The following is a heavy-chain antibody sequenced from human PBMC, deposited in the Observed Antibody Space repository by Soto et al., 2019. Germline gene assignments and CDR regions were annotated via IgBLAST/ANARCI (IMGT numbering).Heavy chain of an antibody. D-gene: IGHD5-18*01. CDR2: INAGNGNT. J-gene: IGHJ4*02. CDR1: GYTFTSYA. V-gene: IGHV1-3*01. Sequence: ASVKVSCKASGYTFTSYAMHWVRQAPGQRLEWMGWINAGNGNTKYSQKFQGRVTITRDTSASTAYMELSSLRSEDTAVYYCARGDIERGYSYALTGGYFDYWGQGTLVTVSS. CDR3: ARGDIERGYSYALTGGYFDY.